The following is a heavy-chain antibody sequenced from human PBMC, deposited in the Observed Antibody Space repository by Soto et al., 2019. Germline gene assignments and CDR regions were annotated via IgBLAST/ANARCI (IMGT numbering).Heavy chain of an antibody. CDR3: ARKGAGNSFDY. J-gene: IGHJ4*02. Sequence: LSLTCTVSGGSISSYYWSWIRQPPGKGLEWIGYIYYSGSTNYNPSLKSRVTISVDTSKNQFSLKLSSVTAADTAVYYCARKGAGNSFDYWGQGTLVTVSS. CDR2: IYYSGST. V-gene: IGHV4-59*01. CDR1: GGSISSYY. D-gene: IGHD6-13*01.